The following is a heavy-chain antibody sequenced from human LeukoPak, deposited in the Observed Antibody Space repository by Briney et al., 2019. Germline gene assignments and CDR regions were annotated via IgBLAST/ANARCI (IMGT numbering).Heavy chain of an antibody. V-gene: IGHV1-2*02. CDR2: INPNSGGT. J-gene: IGHJ4*02. CDR3: ARTYDYSNPFDY. Sequence: ASVKVSRKASGYTFTGYYMHWVRQAPGQGLEWMGWINPNSGGTNYAQKFQGRVTMTRDTSISTAYMELSRLRSDDTAVYYCARTYDYSNPFDYWGQGTLVTVSS. CDR1: GYTFTGYY. D-gene: IGHD4-11*01.